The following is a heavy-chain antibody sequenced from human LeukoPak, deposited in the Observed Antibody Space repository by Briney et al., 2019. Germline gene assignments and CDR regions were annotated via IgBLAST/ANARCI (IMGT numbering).Heavy chain of an antibody. CDR1: VGSLSGYY. J-gene: IGHJ2*01. D-gene: IGHD2-8*01. CDR2: INHSGST. Sequence: SETLSLTCAVYVGSLSGYYWSWIRQPRGKGLEWMGEINHSGSTNYNPSLKSRGTISVDTSKHQFSLKLSYVTAADTSVYYCARGPIGRLCPNGVCESHHRYFDLWGRGTLVTVSS. CDR3: ARGPIGRLCPNGVCESHHRYFDL. V-gene: IGHV4-34*01.